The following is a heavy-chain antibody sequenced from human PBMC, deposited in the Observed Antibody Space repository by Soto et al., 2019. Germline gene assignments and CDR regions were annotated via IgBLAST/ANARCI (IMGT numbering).Heavy chain of an antibody. CDR2: ISSSSSTI. Sequence: GGSLRLSCAASGFTFSSYSMNWVRQAPGKGLEWVSYISSSSSTIYYADSVKGRFTISRDNAKNSLYLQMNSLRAEDTAVYYCASGRGRYFYYGMDVXXHGTTVTVSS. D-gene: IGHD1-26*01. CDR3: ASGRGRYFYYGMDV. J-gene: IGHJ6*02. V-gene: IGHV3-48*01. CDR1: GFTFSSYS.